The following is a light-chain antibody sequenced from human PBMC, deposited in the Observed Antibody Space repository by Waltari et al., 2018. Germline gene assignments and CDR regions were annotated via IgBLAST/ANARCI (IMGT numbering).Light chain of an antibody. Sequence: EIVMTQSPATLSVSPGERATLSGRASATIPNAYLAWYQQTPGQAPRLLIFGTSTRATGIPARFSGSGSATDFTLTISRLEPEDFALYHCHYSGPSMWTFGQGTRVEIK. CDR1: ATIPNAY. V-gene: IGKV3-20*01. CDR3: HYSGPSMWT. CDR2: GTS. J-gene: IGKJ1*01.